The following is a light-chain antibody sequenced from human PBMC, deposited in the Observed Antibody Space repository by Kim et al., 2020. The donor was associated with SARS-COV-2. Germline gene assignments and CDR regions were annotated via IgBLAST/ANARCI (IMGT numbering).Light chain of an antibody. CDR1: SSNIGSNT. CDR2: SNN. Sequence: QSVLTQPPSASGTPGQRVTISCSGSSSNIGSNTVNWYQQVPRTAPKLLIYSNNQRPSGVPDRFSGSKSVTSASLAISGLQSEDEADYYCAVWDDSLNGPVFGGGTQLTVL. J-gene: IGLJ3*02. V-gene: IGLV1-44*01. CDR3: AVWDDSLNGPV.